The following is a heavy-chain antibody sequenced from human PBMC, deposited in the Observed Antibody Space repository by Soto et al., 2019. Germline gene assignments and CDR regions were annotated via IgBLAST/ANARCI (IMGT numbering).Heavy chain of an antibody. CDR2: IIPIFGTA. D-gene: IGHD3-3*01. Sequence: GASVKVSCKASGGTFSSYAISWVRQAPGQGLEWMGGIIPIFGTANYAQKFQGRVTMTEDTSTDTAYMELSSLRSEDTAVYYCATDFWSGYYGNWFDPWGQGTLVTVSS. V-gene: IGHV1-69*06. CDR1: GGTFSSYA. CDR3: ATDFWSGYYGNWFDP. J-gene: IGHJ5*02.